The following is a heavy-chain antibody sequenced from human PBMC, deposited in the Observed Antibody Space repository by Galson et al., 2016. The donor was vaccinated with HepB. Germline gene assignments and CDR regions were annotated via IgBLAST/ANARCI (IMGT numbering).Heavy chain of an antibody. CDR1: GYTLTELS. V-gene: IGHV1-24*01. D-gene: IGHD2-15*01. CDR3: AVVMVDFELDAFDF. J-gene: IGHJ3*01. Sequence: SVKVSCKVSGYTLTELSMHWVRQAPGKGLEWMGGFDPEDGERMYAEKFQGRVTMTEDTSTDTAYMDLSSLRSEDTAVYYCAVVMVDFELDAFDFWGQGTMDTVSS. CDR2: FDPEDGER.